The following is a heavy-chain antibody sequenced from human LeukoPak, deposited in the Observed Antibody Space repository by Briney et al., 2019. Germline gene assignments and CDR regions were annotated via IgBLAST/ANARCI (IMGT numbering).Heavy chain of an antibody. CDR2: ITSSGGNT. D-gene: IGHD1-1*01. Sequence: GGSLRLSCAASGFTFSSYVMSWVRQAPGRGLEWVSTITSSGGNTYYADSVKGRFTISRDNSKNTLHLQMNSLRAEDTAIYYCATRGTTATKYFEHWGQGTLVTVSS. J-gene: IGHJ4*02. V-gene: IGHV3-23*01. CDR1: GFTFSSYV. CDR3: ATRGTTATKYFEH.